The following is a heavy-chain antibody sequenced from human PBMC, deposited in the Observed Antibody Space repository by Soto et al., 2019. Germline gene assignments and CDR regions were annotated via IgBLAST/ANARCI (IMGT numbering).Heavy chain of an antibody. Sequence: PSETLSLTCTVSGGSISSYYWSWIRQPPGKGLEWIGYIYYSGSTNYNPSLKSRVTISVDTSKNQFSLKLSSVTAADTAVYYCARDDEGGIDYWGQGTLVTVS. CDR2: IYYSGST. J-gene: IGHJ4*02. CDR3: ARDDEGGIDY. V-gene: IGHV4-59*01. D-gene: IGHD3-16*01. CDR1: GGSISSYY.